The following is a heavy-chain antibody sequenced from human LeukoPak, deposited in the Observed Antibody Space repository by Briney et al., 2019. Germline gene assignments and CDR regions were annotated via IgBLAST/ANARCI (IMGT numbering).Heavy chain of an antibody. Sequence: ASVKVSCKASGYSFTGYYMHWVRQAPGQGLEWMGWINPYSGGTNYAQKFQGRVTMTRDTPVSTAYMELSRLRSDDTAVYYCVRDRTKYCSSTSCPLDYWGQGTLVTVSS. V-gene: IGHV1-2*02. CDR3: VRDRTKYCSSTSCPLDY. CDR2: INPYSGGT. J-gene: IGHJ4*02. CDR1: GYSFTGYY. D-gene: IGHD2-2*01.